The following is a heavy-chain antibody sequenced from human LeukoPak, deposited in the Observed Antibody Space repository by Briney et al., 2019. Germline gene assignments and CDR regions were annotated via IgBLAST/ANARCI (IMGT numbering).Heavy chain of an antibody. CDR1: GGSISSGGYY. CDR3: VLAPNSNWFDF. CDR2: IYYSGST. V-gene: IGHV4-31*03. J-gene: IGHJ5*01. D-gene: IGHD2-8*01. Sequence: SETLSLTCTVSGGSISSGGYYWSWIRQHPGTGLEWIGYIYYSGSTYYNPSLKSRVTISVDTSKNQFSLKLSSVTAADTAVYYCVLAPNSNWFDFWGQGTRVTVSS.